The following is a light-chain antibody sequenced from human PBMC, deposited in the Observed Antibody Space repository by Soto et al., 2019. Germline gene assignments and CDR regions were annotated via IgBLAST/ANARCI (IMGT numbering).Light chain of an antibody. Sequence: DIQIPPSPSTLAGSVVDRVTITCRASQTFSSWLAWYQQKPGKAPKLLIYKASTLKSGVPSRFSGSGSGTEFTLTISSLQPDDFATYYCQQYNSYSAAFGQGTKVDIK. V-gene: IGKV1-5*03. CDR1: QTFSSW. CDR3: QQYNSYSAA. J-gene: IGKJ1*01. CDR2: KAS.